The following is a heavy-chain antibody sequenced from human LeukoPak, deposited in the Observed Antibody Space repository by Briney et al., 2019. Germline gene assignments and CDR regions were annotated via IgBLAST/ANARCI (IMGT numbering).Heavy chain of an antibody. V-gene: IGHV3-30*03. CDR2: ISYDGSNK. Sequence: PGGSLRLSRAASGFTFSSYGMHWVRQAPGKGLEWVAGISYDGSNKYYADSVKGRFTISRDNSKDTLYLQMNSLRAEDTAVYYCARPGIAAAGTGYFDYWGQGTLVTASS. CDR3: ARPGIAAAGTGYFDY. CDR1: GFTFSSYG. J-gene: IGHJ4*02. D-gene: IGHD6-13*01.